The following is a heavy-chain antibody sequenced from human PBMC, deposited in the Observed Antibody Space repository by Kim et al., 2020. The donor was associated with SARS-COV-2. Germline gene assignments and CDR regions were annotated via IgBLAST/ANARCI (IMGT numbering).Heavy chain of an antibody. J-gene: IGHJ3*02. V-gene: IGHV2-5*01. D-gene: IGHD3-16*01. Sequence: RYSPSLKSRLTITKDTSKNQVVLTMTNMDPVDTATYYCAHRSFGHRAFDIWGQGTMVTVSS. CDR3: AHRSFGHRAFDI.